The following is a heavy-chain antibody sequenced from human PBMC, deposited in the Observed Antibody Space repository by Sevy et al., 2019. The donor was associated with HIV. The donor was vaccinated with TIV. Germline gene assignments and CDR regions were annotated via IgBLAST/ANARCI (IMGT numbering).Heavy chain of an antibody. J-gene: IGHJ5*02. D-gene: IGHD3-22*01. V-gene: IGHV1-8*02. CDR2: MNPSTGNT. Sequence: ASVTVSCKASGYTFTSYDINWVRQATGQGLEWMGWMNPSTGNTGYAQKFQGRVTMTRDTSTRTAYMELRSLRSDDTAIYYCTRVRALNYYDTSVSMEYNWFDPWGHGTLVTVSS. CDR3: TRVRALNYYDTSVSMEYNWFDP. CDR1: GYTFTSYD.